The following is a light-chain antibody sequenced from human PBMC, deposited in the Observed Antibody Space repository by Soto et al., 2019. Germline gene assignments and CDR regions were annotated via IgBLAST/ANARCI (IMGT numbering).Light chain of an antibody. Sequence: AIPLTQSPSSLSASVGDRVTITCRASQGINSALAWYQQKLGKAPKLLIYDASSLQSGVPSRFSGSESGTDFTLTISRMQPEDFATYYCQQFSSSLLFTFGPGTKVDIK. CDR3: QQFSSSLLFT. V-gene: IGKV1-13*02. CDR2: DAS. J-gene: IGKJ3*01. CDR1: QGINSA.